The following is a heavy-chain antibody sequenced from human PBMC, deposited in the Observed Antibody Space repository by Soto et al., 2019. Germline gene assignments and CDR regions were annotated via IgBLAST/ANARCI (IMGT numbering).Heavy chain of an antibody. D-gene: IGHD6-19*01. V-gene: IGHV3-30-3*01. CDR2: ISYDGSNN. CDR3: ASESGGWQLFDY. CDR1: GFTFSSYT. J-gene: IGHJ4*02. Sequence: QVQLVESGGGVVQPGRSLRLSCAASGFTFSSYTIHWVRQAPGKGLEWVALISYDGSNNYYADSVKGRFTISRDNSKNTLYLQMNRLRAEDTAVYYCASESGGWQLFDYWGQGTLVTVSS.